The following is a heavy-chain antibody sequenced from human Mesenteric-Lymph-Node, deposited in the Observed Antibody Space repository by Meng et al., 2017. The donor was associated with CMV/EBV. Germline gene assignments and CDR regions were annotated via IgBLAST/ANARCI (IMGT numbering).Heavy chain of an antibody. CDR1: FSFGDYY. Sequence: FSFGDYYRTWIRQAPGGGLEWLSHISGSGDGIYYTDFIEGRFTISRDNAKMSLYLQMNNLRAEDTAVYYCARAATYCGSPTCYELDLWGQGTLVTVSS. D-gene: IGHD2-2*01. V-gene: IGHV3-11*01. CDR3: ARAATYCGSPTCYELDL. J-gene: IGHJ5*02. CDR2: ISGSGDGI.